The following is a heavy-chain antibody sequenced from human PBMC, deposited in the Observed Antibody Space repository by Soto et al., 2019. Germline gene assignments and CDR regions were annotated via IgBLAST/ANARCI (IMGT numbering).Heavy chain of an antibody. CDR1: GYTFPRYY. V-gene: IGHV1-46*01. CDR3: ARSSSGGNWFDP. J-gene: IGHJ5*02. CDR2: INPSGGYT. Sequence: GASVKVSCKASGYTFPRYYMKWVRQAPGQGLEWLGIINPSGGYTTYAQRFLGRVTMTSDTSTSTVHMELGSLTSEDTAVYYCARSSSGGNWFDPWGQGTLVTVSS. D-gene: IGHD3-10*01.